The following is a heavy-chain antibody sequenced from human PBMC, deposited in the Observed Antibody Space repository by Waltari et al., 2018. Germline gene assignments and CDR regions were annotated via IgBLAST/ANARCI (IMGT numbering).Heavy chain of an antibody. CDR1: GYSISSGHY. Sequence: QVQLQESGPGLVRPSETLSLTRAVAGYSISSGHYRGWIRQSPGKGLEWFGFIYHSGSTYFNPSLKSRVTISVDTSKNQFFLKLNSVTAADTAVYHCARHSSGYYYYLDYWGQGTLVTVSS. V-gene: IGHV4-38-2*01. CDR2: IYHSGST. J-gene: IGHJ4*02. CDR3: ARHSSGYYYYLDY. D-gene: IGHD3-22*01.